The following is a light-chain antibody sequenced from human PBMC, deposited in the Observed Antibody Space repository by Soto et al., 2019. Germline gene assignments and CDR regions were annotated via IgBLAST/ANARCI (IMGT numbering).Light chain of an antibody. J-gene: IGKJ5*01. CDR3: QQYGSSPIT. V-gene: IGKV3-20*01. Sequence: EIVLTQSPGALSLSPCERATLSCRASQSVSSSYLTWHQQKPGQAPRLLIYGASTRATGIPARFSGSGSGTDFTLTISRLEPEDFAVYYCQQYGSSPITFGQGTRLEIK. CDR1: QSVSSSY. CDR2: GAS.